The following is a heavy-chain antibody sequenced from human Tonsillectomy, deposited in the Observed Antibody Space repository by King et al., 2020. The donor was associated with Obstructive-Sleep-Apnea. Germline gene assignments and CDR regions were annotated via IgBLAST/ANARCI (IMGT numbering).Heavy chain of an antibody. V-gene: IGHV1-46*03. CDR3: ASKSGAIAAPKTGYYYGMDV. J-gene: IGHJ6*02. D-gene: IGHD6-13*01. Sequence: VQLVESGAEVKKPGASVKVSCKASGYTFTSYYMHWVRQAPGQGLEWMGIINPSGGSTSYAQKFQGRVTMTRDTSTSTVYMELSSLRSEDTAVYYVASKSGAIAAPKTGYYYGMDVWGQGTTVTVSS. CDR1: GYTFTSYY. CDR2: INPSGGST.